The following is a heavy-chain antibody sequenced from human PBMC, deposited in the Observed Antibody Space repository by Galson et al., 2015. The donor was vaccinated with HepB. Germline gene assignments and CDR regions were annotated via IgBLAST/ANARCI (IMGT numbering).Heavy chain of an antibody. CDR1: GFTFSRYA. D-gene: IGHD2-8*01. V-gene: IGHV3-23*01. J-gene: IGHJ4*02. Sequence: SLRLSCAASGFTFSRYAMTWVRQAPGKGLEWISSITSNGGRTFYTNSVKGRFTISRDNSRNTVVLQLSSLRPEDTAVYYCAKDGIMVSNNPYQLPFWGQETLVSVSS. CDR2: ITSNGGRT. CDR3: AKDGIMVSNNPYQLPF.